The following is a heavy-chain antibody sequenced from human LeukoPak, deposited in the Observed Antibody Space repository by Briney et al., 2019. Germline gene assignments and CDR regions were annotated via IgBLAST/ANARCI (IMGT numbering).Heavy chain of an antibody. D-gene: IGHD3-22*01. J-gene: IGHJ4*02. V-gene: IGHV4-39*07. Sequence: PSETLSLTCTVSGVSISSSNSYWGWIRQPPGKGLEWIGSIYYSGSTYYNPSLKSRVTISVDTSKNQFSLKLSSVTAADTAVYYCAREWGRLRYYYDSSGYYDYWGQGTLVTVSS. CDR3: AREWGRLRYYYDSSGYYDY. CDR1: GVSISSSNSY. CDR2: IYYSGST.